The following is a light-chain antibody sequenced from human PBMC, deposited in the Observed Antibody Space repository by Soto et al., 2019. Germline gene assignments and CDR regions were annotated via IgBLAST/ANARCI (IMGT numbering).Light chain of an antibody. Sequence: DIQMTQSPSSLSASVGDRVNITCRASQSISSYLNWYQQKPGKEPKLLIYAASSLQSGVPSRFSGSGSGTDFTLTIRSLQPEDFAAYYCQQTYSTPYTFAQGTKLEIK. J-gene: IGKJ2*01. CDR3: QQTYSTPYT. V-gene: IGKV1-39*01. CDR1: QSISSY. CDR2: AAS.